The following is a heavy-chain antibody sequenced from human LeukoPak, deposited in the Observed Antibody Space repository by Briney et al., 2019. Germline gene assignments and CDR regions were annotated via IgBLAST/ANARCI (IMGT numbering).Heavy chain of an antibody. CDR3: ARPRFDMVRGVNAFDI. CDR1: GDSVSSNH. Sequence: PAETLSLTCTVFGDSVSSNHWSWVRQPPGKGLEWIGTFYSDGSTNYNPSLKSRLTISVDTSKNQFSLKLSSVTAADTAVYYCARPRFDMVRGVNAFDIWGQGTMVTVSS. V-gene: IGHV4-59*02. D-gene: IGHD3-10*01. CDR2: FYSDGST. J-gene: IGHJ3*02.